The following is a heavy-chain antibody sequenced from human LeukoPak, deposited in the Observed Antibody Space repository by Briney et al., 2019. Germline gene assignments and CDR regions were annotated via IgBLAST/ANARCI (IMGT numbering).Heavy chain of an antibody. V-gene: IGHV3-11*03. Sequence: NPGGSLRLSCAASGFTFSAYYMNWIRQTPGKGLEWVSHISDSGTYTDYADSVKGRFTISRDNAQKSLYLQMNSLRVEDTAVYYCAMGNWEKSLAYYWGQGTLVTVSS. CDR2: ISDSGTYT. D-gene: IGHD7-27*01. CDR1: GFTFSAYY. CDR3: AMGNWEKSLAYY. J-gene: IGHJ4*02.